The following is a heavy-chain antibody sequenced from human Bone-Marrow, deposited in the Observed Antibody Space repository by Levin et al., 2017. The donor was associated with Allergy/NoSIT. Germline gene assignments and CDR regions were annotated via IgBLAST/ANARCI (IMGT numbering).Heavy chain of an antibody. J-gene: IGHJ4*02. CDR1: GFTFSSYG. Sequence: GGSLRLSCAASGFTFSSYGMHWVRQAPGKGLEWVAVISYDGSNKYYADSVKGRFTISRDNSKNTLYLQMNSLRAEDTAVYYCAKDLVRYSYGLPLDYWGQGTLVTVSS. CDR3: AKDLVRYSYGLPLDY. V-gene: IGHV3-30*18. D-gene: IGHD5-18*01. CDR2: ISYDGSNK.